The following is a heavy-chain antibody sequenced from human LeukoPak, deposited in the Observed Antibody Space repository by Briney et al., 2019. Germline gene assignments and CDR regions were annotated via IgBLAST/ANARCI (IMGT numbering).Heavy chain of an antibody. CDR3: ARAEDTAMDVDV. CDR2: INPSGGST. D-gene: IGHD5-18*01. V-gene: IGHV1-46*01. J-gene: IGHJ6*04. CDR1: GYTFTSYY. Sequence: GASVKVSCKASGYTFTSYYMHWVPQGPGQGLEWMGIINPSGGSTSYAQKFQGRVTMTRDTSTSTVYMELSSLRSEDTAVYYCARAEDTAMDVDVWGKGTTVTISS.